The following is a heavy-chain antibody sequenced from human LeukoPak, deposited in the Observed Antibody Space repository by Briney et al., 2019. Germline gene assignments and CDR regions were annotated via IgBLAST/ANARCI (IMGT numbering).Heavy chain of an antibody. CDR3: ARDWAHYDSSGYIAHGTDV. D-gene: IGHD3-22*01. CDR2: IYYSGST. J-gene: IGHJ6*02. CDR1: GGSISNYY. V-gene: IGHV4-59*01. Sequence: SETLSLTCTVSGGSISNYYWSWIRQPPGKGLEWIGYIYYSGSTNYNPSLKSRVTISVDTSKNQFSLKLSSVTAADTAVYYCARDWAHYDSSGYIAHGTDVWGQGTTVTVSS.